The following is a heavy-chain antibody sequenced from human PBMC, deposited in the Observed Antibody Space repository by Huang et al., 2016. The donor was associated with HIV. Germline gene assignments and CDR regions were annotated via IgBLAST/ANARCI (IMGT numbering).Heavy chain of an antibody. J-gene: IGHJ4*02. D-gene: IGHD1-26*01. CDR3: ATGPRGSGSFN. V-gene: IGHV1-69*01. CDR1: GGTLRSYV. CDR2: ITPNCDKT. Sequence: QVQLVQSGAEVKKPGSSVKVSCKASGGTLRSYVISWVRQAPGQGLEWMGVITPNCDKTNYAQKFQGRVTISADESTRTAYMEMSSLRPEDTATYYCATGPRGSGSFNWGQGTLVIVSS.